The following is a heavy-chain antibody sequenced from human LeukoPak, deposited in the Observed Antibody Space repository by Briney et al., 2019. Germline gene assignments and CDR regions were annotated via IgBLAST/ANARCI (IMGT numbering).Heavy chain of an antibody. J-gene: IGHJ4*02. CDR2: ISGSSSYT. V-gene: IGHV3-11*05. Sequence: PGGSLRLSCTASGFTVSSDYMSWVRQAPGKGLEWVSYISGSSSYTNYADSVKGRITISRDNAKNSLYLQMNSLRAEDTAVYYCARAGKLENYFDYWGQGTLVTVSS. CDR1: GFTVSSDY. D-gene: IGHD1-1*01. CDR3: ARAGKLENYFDY.